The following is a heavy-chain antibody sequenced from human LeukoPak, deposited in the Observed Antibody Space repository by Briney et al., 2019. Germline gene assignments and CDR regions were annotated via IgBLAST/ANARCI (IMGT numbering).Heavy chain of an antibody. Sequence: GGALRLSCAASGFTFSSNWMHWVRQAPGKGLVWVSRINTDGSSTNYADSVKGRFTISRDNAKNTLYLQMNSLRAEDTATYYCTRGGTTFDYWGQGTLVTVSS. CDR3: TRGGTTFDY. V-gene: IGHV3-74*01. CDR1: GFTFSSNW. J-gene: IGHJ4*02. CDR2: INTDGSST. D-gene: IGHD1-1*01.